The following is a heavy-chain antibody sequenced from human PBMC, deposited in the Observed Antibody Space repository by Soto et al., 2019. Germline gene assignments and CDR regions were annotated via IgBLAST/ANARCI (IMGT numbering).Heavy chain of an antibody. V-gene: IGHV3-23*01. CDR3: AKVRGVRGFLSDPDWFDP. J-gene: IGHJ5*02. CDR1: GFTFSSYA. Sequence: GGSLRLSCAASGFTFSSYAMSWVRQAPGKGLEWVSAISGSGGSTYYADSVKGRFTISRDNSKNTLYLQMNSLRAEDTAVYYCAKVRGVRGFLSDPDWFDPWGQGTLVTVSS. CDR2: ISGSGGST. D-gene: IGHD3-10*01.